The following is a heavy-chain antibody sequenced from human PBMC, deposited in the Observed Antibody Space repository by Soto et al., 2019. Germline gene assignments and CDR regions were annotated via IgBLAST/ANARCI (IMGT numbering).Heavy chain of an antibody. V-gene: IGHV4-4*02. Sequence: QVQLQESGPGLVKPSGTLSLTCAVSGDSITSSNWWSWVRQAPGKGLEWIGEIYHSGATTYNPSLKSRATISVHPSNNHFSLKLTSVTAADTAVYFSARDLGTGTDYWGRGTLVTVAS. J-gene: IGHJ4*02. CDR3: ARDLGTGTDY. CDR1: GDSITSSNW. CDR2: IYHSGAT. D-gene: IGHD1-1*01.